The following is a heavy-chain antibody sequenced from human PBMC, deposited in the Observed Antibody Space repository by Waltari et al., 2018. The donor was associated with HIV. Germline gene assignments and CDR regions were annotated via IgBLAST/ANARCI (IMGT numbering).Heavy chain of an antibody. V-gene: IGHV3-74*01. Sequence: EVQLVESGGGLVQPGGPLRLSCAASGFPFSSSWMHWVRQVPGKGLEWILGMSTDGNSVRSADSVKGRFTISRDNTKNTLYLQMNSLRVEDTAVYYCARGSGYYYFDYWGQGTRVTVSS. J-gene: IGHJ4*02. CDR3: ARGSGYYYFDY. CDR1: GFPFSSSW. D-gene: IGHD3-22*01. CDR2: MSTDGNSV.